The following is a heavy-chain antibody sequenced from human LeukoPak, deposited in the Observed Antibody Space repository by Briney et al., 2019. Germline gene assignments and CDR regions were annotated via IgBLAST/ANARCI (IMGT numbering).Heavy chain of an antibody. D-gene: IGHD3-10*01. Sequence: PSETLSLTCTVSGYSISSGYYWGWIRQPPGKGLEWIGSIYHSGSTYYNPSLKSRVTISVDTSKNQFSLKLSSVTAADTAVYYCARDLLLWFGESPDYYGMDVWGQGTTVTVSS. CDR3: ARDLLLWFGESPDYYGMDV. J-gene: IGHJ6*02. CDR1: GYSISSGYY. CDR2: IYHSGST. V-gene: IGHV4-38-2*02.